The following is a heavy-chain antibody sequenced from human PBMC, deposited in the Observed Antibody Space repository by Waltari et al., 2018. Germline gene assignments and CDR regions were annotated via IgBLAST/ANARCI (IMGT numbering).Heavy chain of an antibody. D-gene: IGHD4-4*01. Sequence: EVQLVESGGGLVKPGGSLRLSCAASGFTFSSYSMNWVRQAPGKGLEWVSSISSSSSYIYYADSVKGRFTISRDNAKNSLYLQMNSLRAEDTAVYYCARASRDYTHRGDYYYYMDVWGKGTTVTVSS. CDR2: ISSSSSYI. J-gene: IGHJ6*03. CDR3: ARASRDYTHRGDYYYYMDV. V-gene: IGHV3-21*01. CDR1: GFTFSSYS.